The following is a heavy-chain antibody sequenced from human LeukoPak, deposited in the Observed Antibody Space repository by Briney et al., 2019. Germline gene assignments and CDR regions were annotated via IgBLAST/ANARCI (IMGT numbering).Heavy chain of an antibody. V-gene: IGHV1-18*04. CDR1: GYIFTGYY. J-gene: IGHJ5*02. CDR2: ISAYNGNT. Sequence: ASVKVSCKASGYIFTGYYMHWVRQAPGQGLEGMGWISAYNGNTNYAQKLQGRVTMTTDTSTSTAYMELRSLRSDDTAVYYCAGQQLAPDNWFDPWGQGTLVTVSS. D-gene: IGHD6-13*01. CDR3: AGQQLAPDNWFDP.